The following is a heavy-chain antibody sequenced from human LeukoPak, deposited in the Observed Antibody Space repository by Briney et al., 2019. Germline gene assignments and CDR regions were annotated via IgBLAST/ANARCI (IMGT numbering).Heavy chain of an antibody. CDR2: IYYSGST. CDR3: ARHGGDYVSREYFQH. V-gene: IGHV4-59*08. Sequence: SETLSLTCTVSGGSISSYYWSWIRQPPGKGLGWIGYIYYSGSTNYNPSLKSRVTISVDTSKNQFSLKLSSVTAADTAVYYCARHGGDYVSREYFQHWGQGTLVTVSS. D-gene: IGHD4-17*01. J-gene: IGHJ1*01. CDR1: GGSISSYY.